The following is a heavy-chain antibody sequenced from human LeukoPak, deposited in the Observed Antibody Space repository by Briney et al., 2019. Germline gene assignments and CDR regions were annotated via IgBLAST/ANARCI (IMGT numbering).Heavy chain of an antibody. D-gene: IGHD6-13*01. CDR2: IYYSGST. CDR1: GGSISSSSYY. CDR3: ARRSSSLNWFDP. V-gene: IGHV4-39*01. J-gene: IGHJ5*02. Sequence: PSETLSLTCTVSGGSISSSSYYWGWIRQPPGKGLEWIGSIYYSGSTYYNPSLKSRVTISVDTSKNQFSLKLSSVTAADTAVYYCARRSSSLNWFDPWGQGTLVTVSS.